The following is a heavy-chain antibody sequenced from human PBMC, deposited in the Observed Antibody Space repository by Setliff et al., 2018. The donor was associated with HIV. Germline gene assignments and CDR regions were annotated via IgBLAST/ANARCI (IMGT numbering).Heavy chain of an antibody. Sequence: SETLSLTCAVFGGSSSNYSWTWFRQPPGTGLEWIGEINHGGSTNYNSSFKSRVTISVDTPKNLLSLELRSLTAADTAVYYCARDQRLQGVQPPYWYFDHWG. CDR3: ARDQRLQGVQPPYWYFDH. D-gene: IGHD2-2*01. CDR1: GGSSSNYS. V-gene: IGHV4-34*01. CDR2: INHGGST. J-gene: IGHJ2*01.